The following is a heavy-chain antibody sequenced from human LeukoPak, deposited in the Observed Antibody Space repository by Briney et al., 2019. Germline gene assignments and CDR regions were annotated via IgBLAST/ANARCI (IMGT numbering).Heavy chain of an antibody. V-gene: IGHV4-30-4*01. CDR2: IYYSGST. CDR3: ARAIVVVPAAISVGWFDP. CDR1: GGSTSSGDYY. D-gene: IGHD2-2*02. J-gene: IGHJ5*02. Sequence: SQTLSLTCTVSGGSTSSGDYYWSWIRQPPGKGLEWIGYIYYSGSTYYNPSLKSRVTISVDTSKNQFSLKLSSVTAADTAVYYCARAIVVVPAAISVGWFDPWGQGTLVTVSS.